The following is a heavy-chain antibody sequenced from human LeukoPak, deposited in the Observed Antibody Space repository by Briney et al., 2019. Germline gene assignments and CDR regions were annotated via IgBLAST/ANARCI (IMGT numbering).Heavy chain of an antibody. J-gene: IGHJ6*02. CDR1: GFIFSTYN. CDR2: ISGSGSYK. V-gene: IGHV3-21*01. D-gene: IGHD2-15*01. Sequence: PGGSLRLSCAASGFIFSTYNMNWVRQAPGKGLEWVSSISGSGSYKHYADSVKGRFTISRDNAKNSLFLQMKSLRAEDTAVYYCASDQGYCSGDSCPYGMDVWGQGTTVTVSS. CDR3: ASDQGYCSGDSCPYGMDV.